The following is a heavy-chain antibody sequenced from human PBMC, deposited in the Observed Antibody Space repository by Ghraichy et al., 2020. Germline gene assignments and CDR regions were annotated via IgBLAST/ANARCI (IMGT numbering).Heavy chain of an antibody. CDR1: GGSFSGYY. D-gene: IGHD3-16*02. CDR2: INHSGST. V-gene: IGHV4-34*01. J-gene: IGHJ4*02. CDR3: SRANPYDYVWGSYRSFDY. Sequence: SETLSLTCAVYGGSFSGYYWSWIRQPPGKGLEWIGEINHSGSTNYNPSLKSRVTISVDTSKNQFSLKLSSVTAADTAVYYCSRANPYDYVWGSYRSFDYWGQGTLVTVSS.